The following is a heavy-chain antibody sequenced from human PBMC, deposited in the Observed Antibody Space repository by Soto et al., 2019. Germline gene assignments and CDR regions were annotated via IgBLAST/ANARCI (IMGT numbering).Heavy chain of an antibody. CDR3: ARVSSGSGSYYYYYYYMDV. CDR1: GYTFTSYG. V-gene: IGHV1-18*01. J-gene: IGHJ6*03. CDR2: ISAYNGNT. D-gene: IGHD3-10*01. Sequence: ASVKVSCKASGYTFTSYGISWVRQAPGQGLEWMGWISAYNGNTNYAQKLQGRVTMTTDTSTSTAYMELRSLRSDDTAVYYCARVSSGSGSYYYYYYYMDVWGKGTTVTVSS.